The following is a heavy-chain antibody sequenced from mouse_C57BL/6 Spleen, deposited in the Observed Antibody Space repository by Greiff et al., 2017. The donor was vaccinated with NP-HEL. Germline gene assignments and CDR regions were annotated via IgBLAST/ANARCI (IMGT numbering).Heavy chain of an antibody. CDR2: IYPGNSDT. CDR1: GYTFTSYW. J-gene: IGHJ4*01. V-gene: IGHV1-5*01. D-gene: IGHD2-4*01. Sequence: EVQLQQSGTVLARPGASVKMSCKTSGYTFTSYWMHWVKQRPGQGLEWIGAIYPGNSDTSYNQKFKGKAKLTAVTSASTAYMELSSLTNEDSAVYYCTRRNYYDYPMDDWGQGTSVTVSS. CDR3: TRRNYYDYPMDD.